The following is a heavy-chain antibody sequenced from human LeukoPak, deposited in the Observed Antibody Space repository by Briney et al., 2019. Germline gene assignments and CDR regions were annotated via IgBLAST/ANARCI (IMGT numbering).Heavy chain of an antibody. V-gene: IGHV4-59*08. CDR1: GGSFSGYY. CDR3: ARHFTPAAAGTFDY. Sequence: SETLSLTCAVYGGSFSGYYWSWIRQPPGKGLEWIGYIYYSGGTNYNPSPKSRVAISVDTSKNQFSLKLSSVTAADTAVYYCARHFTPAAAGTFDYWGQGTLVIVSS. CDR2: IYYSGGT. J-gene: IGHJ4*02. D-gene: IGHD6-13*01.